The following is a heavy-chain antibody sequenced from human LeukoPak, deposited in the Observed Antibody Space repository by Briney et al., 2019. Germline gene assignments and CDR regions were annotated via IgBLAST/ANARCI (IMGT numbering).Heavy chain of an antibody. J-gene: IGHJ4*02. V-gene: IGHV4-59*01. D-gene: IGHD3-22*01. CDR2: IYYSGST. Sequence: SETLSLTCTVSGGSISSYYWSWIRQPPGKGLEWIGYIYYSGSTNYNPSLKSRVTISVDTSKNQFSLKLSSVTAADTAVYCCARGTRAYYYDSSGYYDVWGQGTLVTVSS. CDR3: ARGTRAYYYDSSGYYDV. CDR1: GGSISSYY.